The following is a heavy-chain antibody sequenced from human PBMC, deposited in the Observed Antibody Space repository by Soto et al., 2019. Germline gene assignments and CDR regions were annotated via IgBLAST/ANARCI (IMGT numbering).Heavy chain of an antibody. D-gene: IGHD6-19*01. J-gene: IGHJ5*02. CDR3: ARQSSGWYNWFDP. Sequence: SETLSLTCSVSGGSISSSSYYWGWIRQPPGKGLEWIGSIYYSGSIYYNPSLKSRVTISVDTSNNQFSLKLSSVTAAETAVYYCARQSSGWYNWFDPWGQGTLVTVS. CDR1: GGSISSSSYY. CDR2: IYYSGSI. V-gene: IGHV4-39*01.